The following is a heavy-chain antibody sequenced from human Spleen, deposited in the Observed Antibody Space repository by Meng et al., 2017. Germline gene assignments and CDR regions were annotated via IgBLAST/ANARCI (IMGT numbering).Heavy chain of an antibody. J-gene: IGHJ4*02. CDR2: IYYSGST. CDR3: ARATAAGFDY. Sequence: QVQLQEPGPGLVGPSETLSLTWTVSGGSVSSGSYYWNGIRQPPGKGLEWIGYIYYSGSTSYNPSLKIRVTISVDTAKTQFTLKLSSVTAADTAAYYCARATAAGFDYWGQGTLVTVSS. D-gene: IGHD6-13*01. V-gene: IGHV4-61*01. CDR1: GGSVSSGSYY.